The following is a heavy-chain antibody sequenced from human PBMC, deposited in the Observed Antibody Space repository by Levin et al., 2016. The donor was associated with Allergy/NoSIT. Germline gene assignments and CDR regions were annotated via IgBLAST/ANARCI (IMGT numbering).Heavy chain of an antibody. J-gene: IGHJ3*02. D-gene: IGHD4-17*01. V-gene: IGHV4-30-2*01. CDR2: IYHSGST. Sequence: PGKGLEWIGYIYHSGSTYYNPSLKSRVTISVDRSKNQFSLKLSSVTAADTAVYYCAREGGDYVRAFDIWGQGTMVTVSS. CDR3: AREGGDYVRAFDI.